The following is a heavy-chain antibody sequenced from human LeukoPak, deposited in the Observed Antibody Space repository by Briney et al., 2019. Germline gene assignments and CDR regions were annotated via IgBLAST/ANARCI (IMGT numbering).Heavy chain of an antibody. CDR3: ARDPEHFDLYESSGQLDS. D-gene: IGHD3-22*01. Sequence: ASVKVSCKASGYTFTDYYMHWVRQAPGQGLEWMGWINPNSGSTNYAQKFQGRVTMTRDTSISTAYMELNNLTSDDTAVYYCARDPEHFDLYESSGQLDSWGQGTQVTVSS. CDR2: INPNSGST. V-gene: IGHV1-2*02. CDR1: GYTFTDYY. J-gene: IGHJ4*02.